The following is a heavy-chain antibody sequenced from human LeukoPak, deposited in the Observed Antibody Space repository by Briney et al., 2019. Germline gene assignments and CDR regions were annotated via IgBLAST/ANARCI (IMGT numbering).Heavy chain of an antibody. V-gene: IGHV1-69*13. CDR1: GGTFSSYA. CDR2: IIPIFGTA. CDR3: ARDPLSIAAAGTYYYYGMDV. D-gene: IGHD6-13*01. J-gene: IGHJ6*02. Sequence: GASVKVSCKASGGTFSSYAISWVRQAPGQGLEWMGGIIPIFGTANYAQKFQGRVTITADESTSTAYMELSSLRSEDTAVYYCARDPLSIAAAGTYYYYGMDVWGQGTTVTVSS.